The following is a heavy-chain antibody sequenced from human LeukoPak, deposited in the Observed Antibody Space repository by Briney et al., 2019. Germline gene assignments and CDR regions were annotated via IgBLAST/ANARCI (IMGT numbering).Heavy chain of an antibody. CDR1: GFTFSDYS. CDR2: ISSSSRYI. D-gene: IGHD5-18*01. CDR3: ARLYSRVGPFDY. J-gene: IGHJ4*02. V-gene: IGHV3-21*01. Sequence: GGSLRLSCAASGFTFSDYSMNWVRQAPGEGLEWVASISSSSRYIYYTDSVKGGFTISRENGKKLLQMQMNSLRAEDTAVYYCARLYSRVGPFDYWGQGTLVTVSS.